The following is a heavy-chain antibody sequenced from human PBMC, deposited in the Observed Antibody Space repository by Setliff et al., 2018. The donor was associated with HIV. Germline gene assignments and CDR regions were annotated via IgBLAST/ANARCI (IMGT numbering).Heavy chain of an antibody. V-gene: IGHV4-34*01. D-gene: IGHD3-22*01. J-gene: IGHJ3*02. CDR3: AREDTTGYYSLSAFDI. Sequence: SETLSLTCAVYGGSFTNCFWSWIRQSPGKGLEWIGEINHSGRTKYNPSLKSRVTMSVDTSKNQFSLKLKSVTAADTAVYYCAREDTTGYYSLSAFDIWGQGTLFTVSS. CDR2: INHSGRT. CDR1: GGSFTNCF.